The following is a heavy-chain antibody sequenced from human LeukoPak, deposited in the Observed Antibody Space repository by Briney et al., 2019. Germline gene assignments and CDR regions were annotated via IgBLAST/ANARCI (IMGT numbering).Heavy chain of an antibody. V-gene: IGHV3-53*05. CDR3: ARDVVPYYYYYMDV. CDR1: GFTVSSNY. CDR2: IYSGGST. Sequence: PGGSLRLSCAASGFTVSSNYMSWVRQAPGKGLEWVSLIYSGGSTYYADSVKGRFTISRDNSKNTLYLQMISLRTEDTAVYYCARDVVPYYYYYMDVWGKGTTVTVSS. D-gene: IGHD2-21*01. J-gene: IGHJ6*03.